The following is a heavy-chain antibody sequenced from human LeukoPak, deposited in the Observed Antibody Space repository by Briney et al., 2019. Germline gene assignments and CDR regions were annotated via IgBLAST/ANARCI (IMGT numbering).Heavy chain of an antibody. CDR1: GGSISSGGYY. V-gene: IGHV4-30-2*01. CDR3: AREGYYDYVWGSYGYFDY. CDR2: IYLSGST. Sequence: PSETLSLTCTVSGGSISSGGYYWSWIRQPPGKGLEWIGYIYLSGSTYYNPSLKSRVTISVDRSKNQFSLKLSSVAAADTAVYYCAREGYYDYVWGSYGYFDYWGQGTLVTVSS. J-gene: IGHJ4*02. D-gene: IGHD3-16*01.